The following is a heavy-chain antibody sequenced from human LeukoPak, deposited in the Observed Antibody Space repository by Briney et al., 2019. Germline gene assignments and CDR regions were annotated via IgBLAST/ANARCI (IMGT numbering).Heavy chain of an antibody. CDR1: GFTFSTYW. CDR3: ARPQGGTTRLHGMDV. Sequence: GGSLRLSCAASGFTFSTYWMHWVRQTPGKGLVWVSRINTDGTSTNYADSVRGRFTVSRDNAKNTLYLQMNSLRAEDTAVYYCARPQGGTTRLHGMDVWGQGTPVTVSS. CDR2: INTDGTST. D-gene: IGHD2-2*01. J-gene: IGHJ6*02. V-gene: IGHV3-74*01.